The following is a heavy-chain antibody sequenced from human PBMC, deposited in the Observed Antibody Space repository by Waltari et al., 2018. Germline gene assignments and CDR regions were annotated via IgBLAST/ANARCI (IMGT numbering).Heavy chain of an antibody. D-gene: IGHD5-12*01. CDR1: GGSFSGYY. CDR3: ARGRSVSGSGYDLDY. Sequence: QVQLQQWGAGLLKPSETLSLTCAVYGGSFSGYYWSWIRQPPGKGLEWVGELNQSGSTNYNPSLKGRVTISVDTSKNQFSLKLSSVTAADTAVYYCARGRSVSGSGYDLDYWGQGTLVTVSS. CDR2: LNQSGST. V-gene: IGHV4-34*01. J-gene: IGHJ4*02.